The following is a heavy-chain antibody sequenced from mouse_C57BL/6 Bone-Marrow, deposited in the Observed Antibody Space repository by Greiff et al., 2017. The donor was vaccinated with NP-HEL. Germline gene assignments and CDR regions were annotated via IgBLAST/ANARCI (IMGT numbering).Heavy chain of an antibody. CDR2: ISDGGSYT. Sequence: EVKLEESGGGLVKPGGSLKLSCAASGFTFSSYAMSWVRQTPEKRLEWVATISDGGSYTYYPDNVKGRFTISRDNAKNNLYLQMSHLKSEDTAMYYCARVGVWDYDYERFAYWGQGTLVTVSA. CDR3: ARVGVWDYDYERFAY. CDR1: GFTFSSYA. V-gene: IGHV5-4*03. D-gene: IGHD2-4*01. J-gene: IGHJ3*01.